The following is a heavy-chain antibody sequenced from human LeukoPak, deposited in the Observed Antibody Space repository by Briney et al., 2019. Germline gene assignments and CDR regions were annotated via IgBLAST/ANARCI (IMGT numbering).Heavy chain of an antibody. D-gene: IGHD3-10*01. CDR3: ARGPRGGTLDF. Sequence: PGGSLRLSCAASGFTFSSYWMHWVRQAPGKGLVWVSRTTSDGSTTTYADSVKGRFTIARDNAKNTLYLQMNSLSAEDTAVYYCARGPRGGTLDFWGQGTLVTVSS. CDR2: TTSDGSTT. CDR1: GFTFSSYW. V-gene: IGHV3-74*01. J-gene: IGHJ4*02.